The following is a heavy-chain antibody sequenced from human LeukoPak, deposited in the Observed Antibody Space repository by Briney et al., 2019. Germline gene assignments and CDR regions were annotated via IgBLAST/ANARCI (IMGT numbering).Heavy chain of an antibody. CDR1: GFTFSSYG. D-gene: IGHD3-10*01. CDR3: ARRFGELVDY. CDR2: IWYDGSNK. V-gene: IGHV3-33*01. J-gene: IGHJ4*02. Sequence: GGSLRLSCAASGFTFSSYGMHWVRQAPGKGLEWVAVIWYDGSNKYCGDSVKGRFTISRDNSKNTLYLQMNSLRAEDTAVHYCARRFGELVDYWGQGTLVTVSS.